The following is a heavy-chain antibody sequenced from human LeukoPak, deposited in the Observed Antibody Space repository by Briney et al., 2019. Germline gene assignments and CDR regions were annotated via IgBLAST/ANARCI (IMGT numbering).Heavy chain of an antibody. D-gene: IGHD3-10*01. Sequence: SETLSLTCTVSGGSISSYYWSWIRQPAGKGLEWIGRIYTSGSTNYNPSLKSRATMSVGTSKNQFSLKLSSVTAADTAVYYCARDYYGSGSNRFDPWGQGTLVTVSS. CDR3: ARDYYGSGSNRFDP. CDR2: IYTSGST. CDR1: GGSISSYY. J-gene: IGHJ5*02. V-gene: IGHV4-4*07.